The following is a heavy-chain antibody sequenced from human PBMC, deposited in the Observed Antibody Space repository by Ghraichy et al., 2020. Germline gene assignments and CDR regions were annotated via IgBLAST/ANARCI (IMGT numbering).Heavy chain of an antibody. CDR2: INSDGSST. CDR3: ARALGSGWYGGSGDAFDI. V-gene: IGHV3-74*01. J-gene: IGHJ3*02. D-gene: IGHD6-19*01. Sequence: GGSLRLSCAASGFTFSSYWMHWVRQAPGKGLVWVSRINSDGSSTSYADSVKGRFTISRDNAKNTLYLQMNSLRAEDTAVYYCARALGSGWYGGSGDAFDIWGQGTMVTVSS. CDR1: GFTFSSYW.